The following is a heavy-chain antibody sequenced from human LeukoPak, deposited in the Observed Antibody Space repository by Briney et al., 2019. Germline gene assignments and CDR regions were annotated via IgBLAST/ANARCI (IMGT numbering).Heavy chain of an antibody. J-gene: IGHJ4*02. CDR1: GFTVSSNY. Sequence: GGSLRLSCAASGFTVSSNYMSWVRQAPGKGLEWVSVIYSGGSTYYADSAKGRFTISRDNSKNTLYLQMNSLRAEDTAVYYCARGVDSSGKDYWGQGTLVTVSS. CDR3: ARGVDSSGKDY. D-gene: IGHD3-22*01. CDR2: IYSGGST. V-gene: IGHV3-53*01.